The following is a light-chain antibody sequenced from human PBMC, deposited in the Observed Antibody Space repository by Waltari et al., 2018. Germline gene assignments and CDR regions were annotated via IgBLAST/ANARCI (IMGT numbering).Light chain of an antibody. J-gene: IGLJ3*02. CDR3: QTWGTGTLV. CDR2: LNSDGSH. Sequence: QLVLTQSPSASASLGASVKLTCTLSSGHSSYAIAWHQQQPEKGPRYLMKLNSDGSHRKGDGTPDRFSGSRSGAERYLTLSSLQSEDEADYYCQTWGTGTLVFGGGTKLTVL. V-gene: IGLV4-69*01. CDR1: SGHSSYA.